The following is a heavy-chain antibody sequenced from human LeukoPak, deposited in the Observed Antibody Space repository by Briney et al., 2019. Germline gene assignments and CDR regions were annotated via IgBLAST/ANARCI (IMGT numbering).Heavy chain of an antibody. CDR1: GYSISSGYY. Sequence: SETLSLTCTVSGYSISSGYYWGWIRQPPGKGLEWIGSIYHSGSTYYNPSLKSRVTISVDTSKNQFSLKLSSVTAADTAVYYCAREGPDCSGGSCHGEGGENFDYWGQGTLVTVSS. CDR2: IYHSGST. V-gene: IGHV4-38-2*02. CDR3: AREGPDCSGGSCHGEGGENFDY. D-gene: IGHD2-15*01. J-gene: IGHJ4*02.